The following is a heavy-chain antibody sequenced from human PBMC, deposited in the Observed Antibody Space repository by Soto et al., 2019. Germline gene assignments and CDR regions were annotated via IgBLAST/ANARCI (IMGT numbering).Heavy chain of an antibody. Sequence: QVRLVQSGAEVNTPGSSVKVSCKASGDTFSSYSISWVRQAPGQGLEWMGGIVPIFGTANYAQKFQGRVTSTADESTSKAYMELSSVRSEYTAVYYCARAEISVAVAGRGAFDIWGQGTMVTVSS. CDR1: GDTFSSYS. CDR2: IVPIFGTA. J-gene: IGHJ3*02. D-gene: IGHD6-19*01. V-gene: IGHV1-69*01. CDR3: ARAEISVAVAGRGAFDI.